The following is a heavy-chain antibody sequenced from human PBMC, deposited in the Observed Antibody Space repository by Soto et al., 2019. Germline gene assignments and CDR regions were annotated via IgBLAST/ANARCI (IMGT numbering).Heavy chain of an antibody. Sequence: TETLSLTCTVSGGSISSSSYYWGWIRQPPGKGLEWIGSIYYSGSTYYNPSLKSRVTISVDTSKNQFSLKLSSGTAADTAVYYCASQGGGTTPFDYWGQGTLVTVSS. J-gene: IGHJ4*02. CDR1: GGSISSSSYY. CDR3: ASQGGGTTPFDY. D-gene: IGHD1-7*01. CDR2: IYYSGST. V-gene: IGHV4-39*01.